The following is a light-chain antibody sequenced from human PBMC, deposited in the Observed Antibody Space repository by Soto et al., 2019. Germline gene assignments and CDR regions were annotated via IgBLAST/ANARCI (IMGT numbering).Light chain of an antibody. CDR1: DIGSYS. J-gene: IGLJ2*01. CDR2: DDS. V-gene: IGLV3-21*02. CDR3: QVWDSSSDHAV. Sequence: SSELTQPPSVSVAPGQTARITCGGNDIGSYSVHWYQQRPGQAPVLVVYDDSDRPSGIPERFSGSNSGSTATLAISRVEVGDEADYYCQVWDSSSDHAVFGGGTKVTVL.